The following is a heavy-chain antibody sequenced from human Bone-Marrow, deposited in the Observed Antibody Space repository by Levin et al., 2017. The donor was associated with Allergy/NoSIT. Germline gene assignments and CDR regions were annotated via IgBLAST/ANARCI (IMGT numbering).Heavy chain of an antibody. D-gene: IGHD5-18*01. J-gene: IGHJ5*02. Sequence: SVKVSCKSSGGTLSNNVISWVRQAPGLGLEWMGGIIPIYPTANYAQKFQGRVTITADESTGTAYMELKSLRSEDTALYYCARGIFASPGSAYDRVDTWFDTWGQGTLITVSS. CDR1: GGTLSNNV. CDR2: IIPIYPTA. V-gene: IGHV1-69*13. CDR3: ARGIFASPGSAYDRVDTWFDT.